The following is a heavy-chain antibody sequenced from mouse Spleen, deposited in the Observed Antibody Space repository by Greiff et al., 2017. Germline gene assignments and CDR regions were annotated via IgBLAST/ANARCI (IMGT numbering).Heavy chain of an antibody. V-gene: IGHV7-3*01. CDR1: GFTFTDYY. CDR2: IRNKANGYTT. J-gene: IGHJ3*01. D-gene: IGHD2-3*01. CDR3: AITMMSAWFAY. Sequence: EVMLVESGGGLVQPGGSLSLSCAASGFTFTDYYMSWVRQPPGKALEWLGFIRNKANGYTTEYSASVKGRFTISRDNSQSILYLQMKALRAEDSATYYCAITMMSAWFAYWGQGTLVTVSA.